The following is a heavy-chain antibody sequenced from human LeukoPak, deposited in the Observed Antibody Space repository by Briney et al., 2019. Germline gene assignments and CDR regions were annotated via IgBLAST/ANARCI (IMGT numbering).Heavy chain of an antibody. CDR2: INPNDGST. Sequence: ASVKVSCKASGYTFTIYYMHWVRQAPGQGLEWMGIINPNDGSTNYAQKFQGRVIMTRDTSTRTVYMELSSLRSEDTAAYYCARDPPYNTSGYLFDYWGQGTLVTVSS. J-gene: IGHJ4*02. CDR3: ARDPPYNTSGYLFDY. V-gene: IGHV1-46*01. D-gene: IGHD3-22*01. CDR1: GYTFTIYY.